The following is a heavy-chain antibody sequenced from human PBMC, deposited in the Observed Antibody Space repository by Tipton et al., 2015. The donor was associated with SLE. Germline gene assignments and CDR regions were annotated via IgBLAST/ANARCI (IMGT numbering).Heavy chain of an antibody. V-gene: IGHV4-59*11. CDR3: ARGKISWAIFVVKNYFDS. D-gene: IGHD2-21*01. J-gene: IGHJ4*02. Sequence: LRLSCTVSGGSISSHYWSWIRQPPGKGLEWIGYIYYSGSTNYNPSLKSRVTISVDTSRNQFSLRLTSVTAADTAVYYCARGKISWAIFVVKNYFDSWGQGTLVTVSS. CDR1: GGSISSHY. CDR2: IYYSGST.